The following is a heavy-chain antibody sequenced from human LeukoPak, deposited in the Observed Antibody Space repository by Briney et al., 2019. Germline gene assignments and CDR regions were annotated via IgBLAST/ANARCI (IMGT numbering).Heavy chain of an antibody. D-gene: IGHD6-6*01. J-gene: IGHJ4*02. Sequence: TGGSLRLSCAASGFTFSNYNMNWVRQAPGKGLEWVSFIGSSGSAKYYADSVQGRFTISRDNAKNSLYLQMNSLRAEDTAVYYCARSSSMGPELVGVDYWGQGTLVTVSS. CDR1: GFTFSNYN. CDR3: ARSSSMGPELVGVDY. CDR2: IGSSGSAK. V-gene: IGHV3-48*04.